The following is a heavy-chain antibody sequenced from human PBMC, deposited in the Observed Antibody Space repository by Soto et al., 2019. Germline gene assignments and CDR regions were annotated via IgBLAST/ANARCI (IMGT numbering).Heavy chain of an antibody. CDR1: GFTFSSSA. J-gene: IGHJ6*02. CDR3: TKPVEVATRSGFLSRYHYYAMDI. Sequence: EVQLLESGGGLVQPGGSLRLSCAASGFTFSSSAMSWVRQAPGKGLEWVSTITGSGGKTYYADSVKGRFTISRDNSKNTLYLQMNSLRAADTAVYYCTKPVEVATRSGFLSRYHYYAMDIWGQGTTVTVSS. V-gene: IGHV3-23*01. CDR2: ITGSGGKT. D-gene: IGHD2-15*01.